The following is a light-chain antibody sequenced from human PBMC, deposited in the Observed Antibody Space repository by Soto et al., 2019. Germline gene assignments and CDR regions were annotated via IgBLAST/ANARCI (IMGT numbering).Light chain of an antibody. Sequence: DIQMTQSPSTLSASVGDRVTITCRASQSISSWLAWYQQKPRKAPKLLIYDASSLESGVPSRFSGSGSGTESTLTISSLQPDDFATYYCQQYNSYSRTFGQGTKVEIK. CDR1: QSISSW. CDR3: QQYNSYSRT. J-gene: IGKJ1*01. CDR2: DAS. V-gene: IGKV1-5*01.